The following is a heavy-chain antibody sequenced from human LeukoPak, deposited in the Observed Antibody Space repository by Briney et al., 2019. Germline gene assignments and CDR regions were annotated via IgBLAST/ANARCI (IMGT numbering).Heavy chain of an antibody. Sequence: GGSLRLSSAASGFTFSSYARHRLRQAPGRGLEGVAVISYDGSNKYYADSVKGRFTISRDNSKNKLYLQMISLRAEAKDEYYCAGVSVGSWNDRYFDCWGQGTLVTVSS. CDR3: AGVSVGSWNDRYFDC. CDR1: GFTFSSYA. D-gene: IGHD1-1*01. CDR2: ISYDGSNK. J-gene: IGHJ4*02. V-gene: IGHV3-30-3*01.